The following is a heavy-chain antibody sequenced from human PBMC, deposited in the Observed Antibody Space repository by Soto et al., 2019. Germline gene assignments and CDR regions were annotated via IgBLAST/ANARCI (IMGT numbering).Heavy chain of an antibody. CDR3: ARAREAPLLRVPSYY. CDR1: GXAFSSYT. V-gene: IGHV3-23*01. D-gene: IGHD2-21*02. Sequence: GSLRLSCDASGXAFSSYTMNWVRLAPGKGLELVATIGGSGDGTYYGDSVKGRFTISRDNSKNTVYLQMNSLRADYTAIYYFARAREAPLLRVPSYYWGQGTLGTVSS. CDR2: IGGSGDGT. J-gene: IGHJ4*02.